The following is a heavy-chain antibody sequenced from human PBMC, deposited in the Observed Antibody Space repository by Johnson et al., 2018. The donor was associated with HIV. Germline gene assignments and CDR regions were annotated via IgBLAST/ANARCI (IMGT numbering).Heavy chain of an antibody. D-gene: IGHD6-19*01. CDR2: INQDGSEK. CDR3: ARAVPPPLGSSGWIDTFDI. V-gene: IGHV3-7*01. CDR1: GFTFSSYA. J-gene: IGHJ3*02. Sequence: VQLVESGGGVVRPGGSLRLSCAASGFTFSSYAMRWVRQAPVKGPDWVANINQDGSEKYYVDSVKGRFSISRDNAKNSLYLQMNSLTAEDTAVYYCARAVPPPLGSSGWIDTFDIWGQGTMVTVSS.